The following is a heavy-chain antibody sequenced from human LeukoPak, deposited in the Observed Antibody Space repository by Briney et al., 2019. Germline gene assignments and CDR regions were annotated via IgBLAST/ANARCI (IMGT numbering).Heavy chain of an antibody. CDR1: GYTLTELS. J-gene: IGHJ4*02. Sequence: ASVKVSCKVSGYTLTELSMHWVRQAPGKRLEWMGGFDPEDGETIYAQKFQGRVTMTEDTSTDTAYMELSSLRSEDTAVYYCATDPLNAAGYSSHRFDYWGQGTLVTVSS. CDR2: FDPEDGET. D-gene: IGHD6-13*01. V-gene: IGHV1-24*01. CDR3: ATDPLNAAGYSSHRFDY.